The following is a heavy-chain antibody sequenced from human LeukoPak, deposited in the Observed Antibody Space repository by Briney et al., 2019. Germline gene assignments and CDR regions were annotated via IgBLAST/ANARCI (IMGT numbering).Heavy chain of an antibody. CDR3: AKEGRAYYYDSSGYYGY. CDR2: IRSDGSNK. J-gene: IGHJ4*02. V-gene: IGHV3-30*02. Sequence: GGSLRLSCAASGFTFSSYGMHWVRQAPGTGLEWVAFIRSDGSNKDYADSVKGRFTISRDNSKNTLYLQMNSLRPDDTAVYYCAKEGRAYYYDSSGYYGYWGQGTLVTVSS. D-gene: IGHD3-22*01. CDR1: GFTFSSYG.